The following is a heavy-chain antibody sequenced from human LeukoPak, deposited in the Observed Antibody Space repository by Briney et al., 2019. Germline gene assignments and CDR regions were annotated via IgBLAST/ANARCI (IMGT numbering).Heavy chain of an antibody. CDR2: ISSSSSYI. V-gene: IGHV3-21*01. J-gene: IGHJ3*02. CDR3: ARDRPVLSSGWYEDGGDAFDI. Sequence: PGGSLRLSCAASGFIFSSYSMNWVRQAPGKGLEWVSSISSSSSYIYYADSVKGRFTISRDNAKNSLYLQMNSLGTEDTAVYYCARDRPVLSSGWYEDGGDAFDIWGQGTMVTVSS. CDR1: GFIFSSYS. D-gene: IGHD6-19*01.